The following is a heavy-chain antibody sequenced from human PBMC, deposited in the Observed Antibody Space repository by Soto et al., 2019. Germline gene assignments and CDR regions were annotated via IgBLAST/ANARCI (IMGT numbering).Heavy chain of an antibody. CDR3: AKGERGYSYGPTFDP. J-gene: IGHJ5*02. CDR2: ISGSGGST. Sequence: PGGSLRLSCAACGFTFSSYAMSWVRQAPGKGLEWVSAISGSGGSTYYADSVKGRFTISRDNSKNTLYLQMNSLRAEDTAVYYCAKGERGYSYGPTFDPWGQGTLVTVSS. D-gene: IGHD5-18*01. V-gene: IGHV3-23*01. CDR1: GFTFSSYA.